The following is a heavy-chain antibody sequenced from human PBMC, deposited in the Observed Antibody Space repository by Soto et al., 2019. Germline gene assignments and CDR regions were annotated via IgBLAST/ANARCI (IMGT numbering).Heavy chain of an antibody. CDR1: GGSRISGRYC. D-gene: IGHD6-19*01. CDR2: NYHTGST. Sequence: PSETLSLTYSVSGGSRISGRYCSSCRRQPPWKGLDLLGYNYHTGSTYYNPSLKSRVTISVDRSKNQFSLKLSSVTAADTAVYYCARARSVAGTKGWFDPWGKGTLVTVSS. J-gene: IGHJ5*02. V-gene: IGHV4-30-2*01. CDR3: ARARSVAGTKGWFDP.